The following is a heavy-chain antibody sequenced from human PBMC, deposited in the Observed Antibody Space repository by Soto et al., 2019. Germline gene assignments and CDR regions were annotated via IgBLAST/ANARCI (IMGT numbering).Heavy chain of an antibody. CDR3: ARDRRGPYYYYMDV. D-gene: IGHD1-26*01. V-gene: IGHV1-2*04. J-gene: IGHJ6*03. CDR1: GYTFTGYY. Sequence: GASVKVSCKASGYTFTGYYMHWVRQAPGQGLEWMGWINPNSGGTNYAQKFQGWVTMTRDTSISTAYMELSRLRSDDTAVYYCARDRRGPYYYYMDVWGKGTTVTVSS. CDR2: INPNSGGT.